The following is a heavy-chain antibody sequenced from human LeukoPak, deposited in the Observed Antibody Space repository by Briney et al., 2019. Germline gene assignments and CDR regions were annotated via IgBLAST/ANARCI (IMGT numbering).Heavy chain of an antibody. CDR2: ISYDGSNK. Sequence: GGSLRLSCAASGFTFSSYGMHWVRQAPGKGLEWVAVISYDGSNKYYADSVKGRFTLSRDNARKTLFLQMNSLRVDDTAVYYCARAVVPAAVPYFWGQGTLVTVSP. D-gene: IGHD2-15*01. CDR3: ARAVVPAAVPYF. V-gene: IGHV3-30*03. CDR1: GFTFSSYG. J-gene: IGHJ4*02.